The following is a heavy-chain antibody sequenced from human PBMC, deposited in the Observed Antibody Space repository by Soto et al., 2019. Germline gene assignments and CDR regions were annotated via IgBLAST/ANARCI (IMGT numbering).Heavy chain of an antibody. D-gene: IGHD1-20*01. CDR1: GGSISSSSYY. CDR2: IYYSGST. Sequence: SETLSLTCTVSGGSISSSSYYWGWIRQPPGKGLEWIGSIYYSGSTYYNPSLKSRVTISVDTSKNQFSLKLSSVTAADTAVYYCARSGGITGTTFHILGGYGMDVWGQGTTVTVSS. CDR3: ARSGGITGTTFHILGGYGMDV. V-gene: IGHV4-39*01. J-gene: IGHJ6*02.